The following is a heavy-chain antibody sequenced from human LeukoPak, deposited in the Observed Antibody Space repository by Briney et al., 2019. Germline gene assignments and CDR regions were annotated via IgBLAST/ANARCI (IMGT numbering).Heavy chain of an antibody. J-gene: IGHJ4*02. D-gene: IGHD6-13*01. CDR3: ARHPIVVAGTTVDY. Sequence: SETLSLTCTVSGGSISSSSYYWGWIRQPPGKGLEWIGNIYYSGSTHYSPSLKSRVTISVDTSKNQFSLKLSSVTAADTAVYYCARHPIVVAGTTVDYWGQGTLVTVSS. CDR1: GGSISSSSYY. V-gene: IGHV4-39*01. CDR2: IYYSGST.